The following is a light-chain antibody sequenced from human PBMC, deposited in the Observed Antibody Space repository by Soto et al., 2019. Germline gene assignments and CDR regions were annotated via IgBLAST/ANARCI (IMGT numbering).Light chain of an antibody. J-gene: IGLJ1*01. CDR1: SSNIGAGYD. Sequence: QPVLTQPPSVSGAPGQRVTISCTGNSSNIGAGYDVHWYQQLPGRAPKLVIYGNSNRPSGVPDRLSGSKSGTSASLAITGLQAEDEADYYCQSYDSSLSVLYVFGTGTKVTVL. CDR3: QSYDSSLSVLYV. V-gene: IGLV1-40*01. CDR2: GNS.